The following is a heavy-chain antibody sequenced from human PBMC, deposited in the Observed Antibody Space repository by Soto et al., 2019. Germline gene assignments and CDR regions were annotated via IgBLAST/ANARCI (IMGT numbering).Heavy chain of an antibody. CDR2: ISSSSSYT. J-gene: IGHJ4*02. V-gene: IGHV3-21*01. CDR3: ARDRGDIVVVPAAGDLGY. Sequence: EVQLVESGGGLVKPGGSLRLSCAASGFTFSSYSMNWVRQAPGKGLEWVSSISSSSSYTYYADSVKGRFTISRDNAKTSLYLQMNSLRDEDTAVYYCARDRGDIVVVPAAGDLGYWGQGTLVTVSS. D-gene: IGHD2-2*01. CDR1: GFTFSSYS.